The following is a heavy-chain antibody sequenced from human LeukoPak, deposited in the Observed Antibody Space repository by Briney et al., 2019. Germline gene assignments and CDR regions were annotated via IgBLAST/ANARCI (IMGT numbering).Heavy chain of an antibody. V-gene: IGHV3-21*01. D-gene: IGHD5-18*01. CDR1: GFTFSSYS. Sequence: GGSLRLSCAASGFTFSSYSMNWVRQAPGKGLEWVSSISSSSSYIYYADSVKGRFTISRDNAKSSLYLQMNSLRAEDTAVYYCARDRGYSYGYLYYFDYWGQGTLVTVSS. CDR2: ISSSSSYI. J-gene: IGHJ4*02. CDR3: ARDRGYSYGYLYYFDY.